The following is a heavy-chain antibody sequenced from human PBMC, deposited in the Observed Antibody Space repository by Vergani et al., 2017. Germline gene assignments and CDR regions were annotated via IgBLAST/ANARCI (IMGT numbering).Heavy chain of an antibody. CDR1: GYTFTSYG. V-gene: IGHV1-18*01. J-gene: IGHJ4*02. D-gene: IGHD3-22*01. Sequence: QVQLVQSGAEVKTPGASVKVSCKASGYTFTSYGISWVRQAPGQGLEWMGWISAYNGNTNYAQKLQGRVTMTTDASTSTAYMELRSLRSDDTAVYYCARSDSSGYRHVGLGHYWGQGTLVTVSS. CDR3: ARSDSSGYRHVGLGHY. CDR2: ISAYNGNT.